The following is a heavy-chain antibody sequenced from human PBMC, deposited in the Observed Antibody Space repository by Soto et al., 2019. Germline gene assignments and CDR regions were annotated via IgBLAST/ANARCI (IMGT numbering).Heavy chain of an antibody. V-gene: IGHV3-30*18. CDR1: GFTFSTYA. CDR3: AKMSGSGYPPTLDY. J-gene: IGHJ4*02. CDR2: ISYDGSNK. Sequence: QVHLVESGGGVVQPGRSLRLSCTASGFTFSTYAMHWVRQAPGKGLEWVAIISYDGSNKYYADSVKGRFTVSRDNFKNTLYLQMNSLRAEDTAVYYCAKMSGSGYPPTLDYWGQGTLVTVSS. D-gene: IGHD3-22*01.